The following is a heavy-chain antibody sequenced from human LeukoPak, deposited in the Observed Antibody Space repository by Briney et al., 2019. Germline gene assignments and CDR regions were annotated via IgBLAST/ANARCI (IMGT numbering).Heavy chain of an antibody. J-gene: IGHJ5*02. CDR3: ARDVVVVPAAKGPWFDP. V-gene: IGHV3-30*03. Sequence: GGPLRLSCAASGFTFSSYGMHWVRQAPGKGLEWVAVISYDGSNKYYADSVKGRFTISRDNAKNSLYLQMNSLRAEDTAVYYCARDVVVVPAAKGPWFDPWGQGTLVTVSS. CDR1: GFTFSSYG. D-gene: IGHD2-2*01. CDR2: ISYDGSNK.